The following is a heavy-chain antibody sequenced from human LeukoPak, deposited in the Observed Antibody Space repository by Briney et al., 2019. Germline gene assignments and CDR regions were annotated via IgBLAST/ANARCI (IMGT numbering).Heavy chain of an antibody. CDR2: IIPIFGTA. D-gene: IGHD3-22*01. V-gene: IGHV1-69*13. CDR3: AGGGDDSSGYLDDGAFDI. Sequence: ASVNVSCKASGGTFSSYAIGWVRQAPGQGLEWMGGIIPIFGTANYAQKFQGRVTITADESTSTAYMELSSLRSEDTAVYYCAGGGDDSSGYLDDGAFDIWGQGTMVTVSS. J-gene: IGHJ3*02. CDR1: GGTFSSYA.